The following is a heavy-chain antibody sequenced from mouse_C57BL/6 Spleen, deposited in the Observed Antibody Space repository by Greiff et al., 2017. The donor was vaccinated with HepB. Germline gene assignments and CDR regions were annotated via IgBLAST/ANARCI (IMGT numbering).Heavy chain of an antibody. CDR3: AIIPTVVFDY. V-gene: IGHV1-69*01. D-gene: IGHD1-1*01. CDR1: GYTFTSYW. CDR2: IDPSDSYT. J-gene: IGHJ2*01. Sequence: QVQLQQPGAELVMPGASVKLSCKASGYTFTSYWMHWVKQRPGQGLEWIGEIDPSDSYTNYNQKFKGKSTLTVDKSSSTAYMQLSSLTSEDSAVYYCAIIPTVVFDYWGQGTTLTVSS.